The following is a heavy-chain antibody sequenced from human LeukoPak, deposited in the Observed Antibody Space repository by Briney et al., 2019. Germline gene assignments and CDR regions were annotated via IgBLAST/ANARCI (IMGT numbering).Heavy chain of an antibody. J-gene: IGHJ4*02. Sequence: PGGSLRLSCRASGFSFTTYSMNWVRQAPGKGLEWVSVIRAEGHRTYYADSVKGRFTISRDNSNNMLYLQMNSLRAEDTAIYYWGNDGRCHDSVCPTKIVVAGYVDHWGQGTLVTVSS. V-gene: IGHV3-23*01. CDR1: GFSFTTYS. D-gene: IGHD6-19*01. CDR3: GNDGRCHDSVCPTKIVVAGYVDH. CDR2: IRAEGHRT.